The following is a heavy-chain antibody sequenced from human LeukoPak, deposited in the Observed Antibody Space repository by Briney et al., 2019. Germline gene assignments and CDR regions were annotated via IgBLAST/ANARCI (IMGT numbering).Heavy chain of an antibody. J-gene: IGHJ5*02. V-gene: IGHV1-69*01. CDR2: IIPIFGTA. CDR1: GGTFSSYA. D-gene: IGHD5-12*01. Sequence: SVKVSCKASGGTFSSYAISWVRQAPGQGLEGMGGIIPIFGTANYAQKFQGRVTITADESTSTAYMELSSLRSEDTAVYYCARASGYDLYSYWFDPWGQGTLVTVSS. CDR3: ARASGYDLYSYWFDP.